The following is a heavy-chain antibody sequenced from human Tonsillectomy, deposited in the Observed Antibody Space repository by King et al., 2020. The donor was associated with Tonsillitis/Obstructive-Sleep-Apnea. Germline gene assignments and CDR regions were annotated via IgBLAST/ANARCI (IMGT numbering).Heavy chain of an antibody. CDR1: GYTFSSYA. CDR2: ISGSGGST. V-gene: IGHV3-23*04. D-gene: IGHD1-26*01. Sequence: QLVQSGGGLVRPGGSLRLSCAASGYTFSSYAMSWVRQAPGKGLEWVSAISGSGGSTYYADSVKGRFTISRDNSKNTLYLQMNSLRAEDTAVYYCAKDPRLIVGAKEHFDYWGQGTLVTVSS. CDR3: AKDPRLIVGAKEHFDY. J-gene: IGHJ4*02.